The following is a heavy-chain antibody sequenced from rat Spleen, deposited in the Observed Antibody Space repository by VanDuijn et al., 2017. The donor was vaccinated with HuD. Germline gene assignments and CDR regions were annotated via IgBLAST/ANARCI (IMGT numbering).Heavy chain of an antibody. Sequence: EVQLVESGGGLVQPGRSLKLSCAASGFTFSDYYMAWVRQAPKKGLEWGASISYDGSSTYYRDSVKGRFTISRDNAKSTLYLQMDSLRSEDTATYYCARGGYYGYPPHWGQGVMVTVSS. J-gene: IGHJ2*01. D-gene: IGHD1-7*01. V-gene: IGHV5-7*01. CDR3: ARGGYYGYPPH. CDR2: ISYDGSST. CDR1: GFTFSDYY.